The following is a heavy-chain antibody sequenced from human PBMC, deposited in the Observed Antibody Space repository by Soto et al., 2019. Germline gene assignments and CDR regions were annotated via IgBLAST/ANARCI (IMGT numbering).Heavy chain of an antibody. CDR1: GASVTSESYH. J-gene: IGHJ4*02. Sequence: QVQLQESGPGLVEPSQTLSLTCTVSGASVTSESYHWSWIRQRPGKGLEWIGYITGSPYYNPSLKSRVSLSLDTSGNNFSLRLSSVTAADTAVYYCATLTAGGSGRGYWGQGTLVTVSS. D-gene: IGHD5-12*01. CDR2: ITGSP. CDR3: ATLTAGGSGRGY. V-gene: IGHV4-31*03.